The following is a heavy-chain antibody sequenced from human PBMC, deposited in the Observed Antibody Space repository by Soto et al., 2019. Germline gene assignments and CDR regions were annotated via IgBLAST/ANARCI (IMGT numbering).Heavy chain of an antibody. Sequence: QVQLVESGGGVVQPGRSLRLSCAASGFTFSSYGMHWVRQAPGKGLEWVAVIWYDGSNKYYADSVKGRFTISRDNSKNTLYLQMNSLRAEDTVVYYCARDTDIYGDYTFIDYWGQGTLVTVSS. D-gene: IGHD4-17*01. J-gene: IGHJ4*02. V-gene: IGHV3-33*01. CDR2: IWYDGSNK. CDR1: GFTFSSYG. CDR3: ARDTDIYGDYTFIDY.